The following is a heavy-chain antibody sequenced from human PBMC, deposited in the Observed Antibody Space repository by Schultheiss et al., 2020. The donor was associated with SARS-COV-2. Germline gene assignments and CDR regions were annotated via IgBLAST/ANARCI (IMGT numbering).Heavy chain of an antibody. D-gene: IGHD5-12*01. CDR3: ARDGAYSGYDYYYYYYGMDV. CDR2: IYYSGST. V-gene: IGHV4-31*03. J-gene: IGHJ6*02. Sequence: SQTLSLTCTVSGGSIRSGGYYWSWIRQHPGKGLEWIGYIYYSGSTYYNPSLKSRVTISVDTSKNQFSLKLSSVTAADTAVYYCARDGAYSGYDYYYYYYGMDVWGQGTTVTVSS. CDR1: GGSIRSGGYY.